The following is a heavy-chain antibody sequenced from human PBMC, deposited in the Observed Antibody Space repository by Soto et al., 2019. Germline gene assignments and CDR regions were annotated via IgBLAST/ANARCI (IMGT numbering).Heavy chain of an antibody. Sequence: QVQLVQSGAEVQKPGSSVKVSCKASGGTFSSYAISWVRQAPGQGLEWMGGIIPIFGTANYAQKFQCRVTITADKSTSTAYRELSSLRSEDTAVYDCARGPSGYDPFDYWGQGTLVTVSS. CDR1: GGTFSSYA. D-gene: IGHD5-12*01. V-gene: IGHV1-69*06. CDR2: IIPIFGTA. J-gene: IGHJ4*02. CDR3: ARGPSGYDPFDY.